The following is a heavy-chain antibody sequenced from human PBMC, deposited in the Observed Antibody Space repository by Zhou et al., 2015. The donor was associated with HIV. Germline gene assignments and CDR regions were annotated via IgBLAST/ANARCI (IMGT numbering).Heavy chain of an antibody. CDR3: TRGRWEVPDAY. CDR1: GYTFTNYG. J-gene: IGHJ4*02. D-gene: IGHD1-26*01. V-gene: IGHV1-18*01. Sequence: QVQLVQSGAEVKRPGASVKLSCRTSGYTFTNYGISWVRQAPGQGLEWVGWISADNGNTKSTQKLQARLTMTTDTSTTTAYMELRSLRSGDTAVYYCTRGRWEVPDAYWGQGTLVTVSP. CDR2: ISADNGNT.